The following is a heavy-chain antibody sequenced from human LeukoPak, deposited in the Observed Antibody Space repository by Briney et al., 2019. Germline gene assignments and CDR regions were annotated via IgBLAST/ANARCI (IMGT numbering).Heavy chain of an antibody. Sequence: GASVKVSCKASGYTFTVYYLHWVRQAPGQGLEWMGIINPSGGSTSYAQKFQGRVTMTRDTSTSTVYMELSSLRSEDTAVYYCARDSGMVRGTVDYWGQGTLVTVSS. J-gene: IGHJ4*02. D-gene: IGHD3-10*01. CDR2: INPSGGST. V-gene: IGHV1-46*01. CDR3: ARDSGMVRGTVDY. CDR1: GYTFTVYY.